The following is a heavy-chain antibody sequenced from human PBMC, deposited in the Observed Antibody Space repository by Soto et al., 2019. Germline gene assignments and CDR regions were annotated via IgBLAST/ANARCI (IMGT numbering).Heavy chain of an antibody. CDR2: MNPNSGNT. V-gene: IGHV1-8*01. CDR1: GYTFTSYD. CDR3: ARGPPPVIAEAGTGLDYYMDV. D-gene: IGHD6-13*01. Sequence: ASVKVSCKASGYTFTSYDINWVRQATGQGLEWVGWMNPNSGNTGYAQKFQGRVTMTRNTSISTAYMELSSLRSEDTAVYYCARGPPPVIAEAGTGLDYYMDVWGKGTTVTVSS. J-gene: IGHJ6*03.